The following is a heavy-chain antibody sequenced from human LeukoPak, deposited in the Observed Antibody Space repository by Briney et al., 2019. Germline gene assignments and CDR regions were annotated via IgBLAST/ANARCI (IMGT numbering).Heavy chain of an antibody. Sequence: QSGGTLRLSCAASGFTFSSYGMSWVRQAPGKGLEWVSAISGSGGSTYYADSVKGRFTISRDNSKNTLYLQMNSLRAEDTAVYYCAKDLPRLLWFGELSGGGAFDIWGQGTMVTVSS. CDR2: ISGSGGST. J-gene: IGHJ3*02. CDR3: AKDLPRLLWFGELSGGGAFDI. CDR1: GFTFSSYG. V-gene: IGHV3-23*01. D-gene: IGHD3-10*01.